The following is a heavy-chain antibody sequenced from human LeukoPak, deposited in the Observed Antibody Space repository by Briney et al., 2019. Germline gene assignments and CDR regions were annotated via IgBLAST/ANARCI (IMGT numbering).Heavy chain of an antibody. CDR3: ARGATGTTFDY. CDR1: GFKFDDYG. V-gene: IGHV3-20*04. D-gene: IGHD1-1*01. J-gene: IGHJ4*02. CDR2: INWNGGRT. Sequence: PGGSLRLSCAASGFKFDDYGMSWVRQAPGKGLEWVSGINWNGGRTGYTDSVKGRFTISRDNAKNSLYLQMNSLRAEDTALYYCARGATGTTFDYWGQGTLVSVSS.